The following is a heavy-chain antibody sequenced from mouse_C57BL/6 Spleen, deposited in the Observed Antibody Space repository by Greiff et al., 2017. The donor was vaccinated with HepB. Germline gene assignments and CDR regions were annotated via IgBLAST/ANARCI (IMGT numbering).Heavy chain of an antibody. J-gene: IGHJ4*01. V-gene: IGHV1-62-2*01. CDR2: FYPGSGSI. Sequence: QVQLQQSGAELVKPGASVKLSCKASGYTFTEYTIHWVKQRSGQGLEWIGWFYPGSGSIKYNEKFKDKATLTADKSSSTVYMELSRLTSEDSAVYFWARHAPTTVVARGYAMDDWGQGTSVTVSS. CDR3: ARHAPTTVVARGYAMDD. CDR1: GYTFTEYT. D-gene: IGHD1-1*01.